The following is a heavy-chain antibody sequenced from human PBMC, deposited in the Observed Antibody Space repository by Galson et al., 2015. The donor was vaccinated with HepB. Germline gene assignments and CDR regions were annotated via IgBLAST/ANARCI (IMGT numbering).Heavy chain of an antibody. CDR1: GFTVSSNY. CDR2: IYSGGST. J-gene: IGHJ4*02. Sequence: SLRLSCAASGFTVSSNYMSWVRQAPGKGLEWVSVIYSGGSTYYADSVKGRFTISRDNSKNTLYLQMNSLRAEDTAVYYCARVLFSMFASPNGGFDYWGQGTLVTVSS. D-gene: IGHD1-1*01. CDR3: ARVLFSMFASPNGGFDY. V-gene: IGHV3-66*01.